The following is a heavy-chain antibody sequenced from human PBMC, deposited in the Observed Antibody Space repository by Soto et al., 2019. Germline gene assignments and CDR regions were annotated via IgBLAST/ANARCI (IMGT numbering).Heavy chain of an antibody. CDR1: GGSISSVSYH. V-gene: IGHV4-31*03. J-gene: IGHJ4*02. Sequence: PSETLSLTCTVSGGSISSVSYHWSWIRQHPGKGLEWIGNISYSGSSYYNPSHKSRVTISIDTSKVQFSLKLGSVTAADTAVYYCARVEGSSYDSRHDCWVPGTLVTVSS. CDR3: ARVEGSSYDSRHDC. D-gene: IGHD6-13*01. CDR2: ISYSGSS.